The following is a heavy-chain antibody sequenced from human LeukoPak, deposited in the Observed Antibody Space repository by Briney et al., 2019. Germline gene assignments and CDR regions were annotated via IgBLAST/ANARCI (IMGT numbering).Heavy chain of an antibody. CDR3: AISSIAAPRNAFDI. J-gene: IGHJ3*02. CDR1: GYTFTTYG. D-gene: IGHD6-6*01. Sequence: ASVKVSCKASGYTFTTYGISWVRQAPGQGLEWMGWISAYNDNTNYAQKLQGRVTITADESTSTAYMELSSLRSEDTAVYYCAISSIAAPRNAFDIWGQGTMVTVSS. CDR2: ISAYNDNT. V-gene: IGHV1-18*01.